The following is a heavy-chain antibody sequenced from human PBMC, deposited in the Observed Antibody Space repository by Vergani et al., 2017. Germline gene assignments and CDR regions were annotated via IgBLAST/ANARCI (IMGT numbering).Heavy chain of an antibody. CDR1: GGTFSSNS. CDR3: ARAPIGSTIFGVVIIRFAFDI. CDR2: IIPIFGTT. J-gene: IGHJ3*02. V-gene: IGHV1-69*13. Sequence: QGQLAQSGAEVKKPGSSVKVSCKASGGTFSSNSISWVRQAPGQGLEWMGRIIPIFGTTSYAQKFQGRFTILADESTSTAYMELSSLRSEDTAVYYCARAPIGSTIFGVVIIRFAFDIWGQGTMVTVSS. D-gene: IGHD3-3*01.